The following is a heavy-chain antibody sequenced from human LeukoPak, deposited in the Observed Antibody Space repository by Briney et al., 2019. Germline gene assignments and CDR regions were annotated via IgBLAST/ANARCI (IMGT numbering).Heavy chain of an antibody. V-gene: IGHV3-7*01. J-gene: IGHJ4*02. CDR2: IKQDGSEI. CDR1: GFTFSYYW. CDR3: ARGAYSSSWYALIDY. D-gene: IGHD6-13*01. Sequence: GGSLRLSCAASGFTFSYYWMSWVRQAPGKGLEWVANIKQDGSEIHYVDSVKGRFSISRDNAKNSLYLQMNSLRAEDTAVYYCARGAYSSSWYALIDYWGQGTLVTVSS.